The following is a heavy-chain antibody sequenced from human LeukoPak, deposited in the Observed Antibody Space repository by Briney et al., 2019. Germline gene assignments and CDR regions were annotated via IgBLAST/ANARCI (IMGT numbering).Heavy chain of an antibody. D-gene: IGHD3-3*01. CDR2: ISWGGGST. CDR3: AKGLLRFLEWLEQYWYFDL. J-gene: IGHJ2*01. CDR1: GFTFDDYA. Sequence: GGSLRLSCAASGFTFDDYAMHWVRQAPGKGLEWVSLISWGGGSTYYADSVKGRFTISRDNSKNSLYLQMNSLRAEDTALYYCAKGLLRFLEWLEQYWYFDLWGRGTLVTVSS. V-gene: IGHV3-43D*04.